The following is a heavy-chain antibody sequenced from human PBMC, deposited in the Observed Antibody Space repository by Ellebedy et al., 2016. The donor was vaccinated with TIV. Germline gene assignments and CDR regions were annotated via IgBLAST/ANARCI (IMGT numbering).Heavy chain of an antibody. CDR2: ISGSGGST. Sequence: GESLKISCAASGFTFSRYAMSWVRQAPGKGLEWVSAISGSGGSTYYADSVKGRFTISRDNSKNTLYLQMNSLRAEDTAVYYCAKGKVVVAALDYWGQGTLVTVSS. CDR1: GFTFSRYA. J-gene: IGHJ4*02. CDR3: AKGKVVVAALDY. V-gene: IGHV3-23*01. D-gene: IGHD2-15*01.